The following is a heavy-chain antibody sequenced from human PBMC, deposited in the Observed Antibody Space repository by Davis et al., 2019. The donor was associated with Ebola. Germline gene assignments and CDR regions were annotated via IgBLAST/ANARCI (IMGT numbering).Heavy chain of an antibody. CDR2: IIPIFGTA. CDR3: AREYGSSGWHPLDY. D-gene: IGHD6-19*01. Sequence: SVKVSCKASGYTFSTYGISWVRQAPGQGLEWMGGIIPIFGTANYAQKFQGRVTITADESTSTAYMELSSLRSEDTAVYYCAREYGSSGWHPLDYWGQGTLVTVSS. V-gene: IGHV1-69*13. J-gene: IGHJ4*02. CDR1: GYTFSTYG.